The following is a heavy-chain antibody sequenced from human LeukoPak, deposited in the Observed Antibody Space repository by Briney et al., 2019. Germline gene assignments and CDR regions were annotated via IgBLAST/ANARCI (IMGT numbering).Heavy chain of an antibody. V-gene: IGHV4-38-2*02. CDR3: ARESKSSSFDY. CDR2: IYHSGSA. CDR1: GYSIRSGYY. D-gene: IGHD6-13*01. J-gene: IGHJ4*02. Sequence: SPSETLSLTCTVSGYSIRSGYYWAWIRQPPGKGLEWIASIYHSGSAFYNPSLKSRVTISVDTSKNQFSLKLSSVTAADTAVYYCARESKSSSFDYWGQGTLVTVSS.